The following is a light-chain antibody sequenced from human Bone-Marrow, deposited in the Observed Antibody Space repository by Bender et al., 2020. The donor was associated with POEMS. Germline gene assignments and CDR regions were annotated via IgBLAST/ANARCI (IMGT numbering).Light chain of an antibody. CDR1: GSDVGGYNY. J-gene: IGLJ3*02. CDR3: CSYAGSYTGV. V-gene: IGLV2-11*01. CDR2: DVS. Sequence: QSVLTQPPSVSGAPGQRVTISCTGTGSDVGGYNYVSWYQQHAGKVPKLMIYDVSKRPSGVSNRFSGSKSGNTASLTISGLQAEDEADYYCCSYAGSYTGVFGGGTKLTVL.